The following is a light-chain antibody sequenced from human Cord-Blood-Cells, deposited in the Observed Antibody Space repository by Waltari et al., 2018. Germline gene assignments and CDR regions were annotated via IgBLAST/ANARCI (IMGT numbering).Light chain of an antibody. Sequence: QSALTQPASVSGSPGHSITISCTGTSSDVGGYNYVSWYQQHPGKAPKLIIYDVSKRPSGVSNRFSGSKAGNTASLTISGLQAEDEADYYCSSYTSSSTYVFGTGTKVTVL. CDR1: SSDVGGYNY. CDR3: SSYTSSSTYV. J-gene: IGLJ1*01. V-gene: IGLV2-14*01. CDR2: DVS.